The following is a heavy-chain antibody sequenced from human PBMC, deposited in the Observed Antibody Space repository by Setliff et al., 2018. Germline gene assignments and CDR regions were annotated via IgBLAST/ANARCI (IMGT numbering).Heavy chain of an antibody. CDR2: ISGRGDST. J-gene: IGHJ5*02. CDR3: ARGPFGNPVFDP. V-gene: IGHV3-23*01. Sequence: GGSLRLSCAASGFTFSSYAMTWVRQAPGKGLERVSAISGRGDSTFYEDAVKGRFTISRDNSKNSLYLQMNSLRAEDTAVYYCARGPFGNPVFDPWGQGTLVTVSS. CDR1: GFTFSSYA. D-gene: IGHD3-10*01.